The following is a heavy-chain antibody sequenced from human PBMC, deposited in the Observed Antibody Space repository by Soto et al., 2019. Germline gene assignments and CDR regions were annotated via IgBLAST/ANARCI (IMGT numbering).Heavy chain of an antibody. J-gene: IGHJ1*01. CDR3: ARWGTTGGLDV. V-gene: IGHV3-30*19. D-gene: IGHD3-16*01. CDR2: TSYDGSNK. Sequence: QVQLVESGGGVVQPGTSLRLSCVGSGFTFRSYVIHWVRQAPGKGLEWVALTSYDGSNKDYGDSVKGRFTISSDNSRNTVDLQMDSLRREDTALYNCARWGTTGGLDVWGQGTLVSVSS. CDR1: GFTFRSYV.